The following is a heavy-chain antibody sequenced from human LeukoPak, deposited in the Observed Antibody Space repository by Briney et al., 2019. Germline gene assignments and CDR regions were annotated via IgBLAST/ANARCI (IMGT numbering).Heavy chain of an antibody. Sequence: PSETLSLTCAVSGGSFSGYYWSWIRQPPGKGLEWIGEINHSGSTNYNPSLKSRVTISVDTSKNQFSLKLSSVTAADTAVYYCASSYPDDILTGHYWGQGTLVTVSS. V-gene: IGHV4-34*01. CDR1: GGSFSGYY. CDR3: ASSYPDDILTGHY. J-gene: IGHJ4*02. CDR2: INHSGST. D-gene: IGHD3-9*01.